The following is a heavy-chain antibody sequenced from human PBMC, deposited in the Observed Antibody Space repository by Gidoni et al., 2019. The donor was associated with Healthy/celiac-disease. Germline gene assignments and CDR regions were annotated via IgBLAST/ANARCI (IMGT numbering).Heavy chain of an antibody. CDR3: AKGNGLGVIVVAPFDY. V-gene: IGHV3-23*01. D-gene: IGHD3-22*01. J-gene: IGHJ4*02. CDR2: ISGSGGRT. Sequence: EVQLLESGGGLVQPGGSLRLSCAASGFTFSSSAMSWVRQAPGQGLEWVSAISGSGGRTYYADSVKGRFTISRDNSKNTLYLQMNSLRAEDTAVYYCAKGNGLGVIVVAPFDYWGQGTLVTVSS. CDR1: GFTFSSSA.